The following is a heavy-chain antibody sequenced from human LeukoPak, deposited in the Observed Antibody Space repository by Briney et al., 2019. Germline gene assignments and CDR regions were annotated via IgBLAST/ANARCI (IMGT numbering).Heavy chain of an antibody. Sequence: KPSETLSLTCTVSGGSISSYYWSWIRQPPGKGLEWIGYIYTSGSTNYNPSLKSRVTISVDTSKNQFSLKLSSVTAADTAVYYCARLGYSGYGPGYYYYYMDVWAKGPRSPSP. D-gene: IGHD5-12*01. V-gene: IGHV4-4*09. CDR3: ARLGYSGYGPGYYYYYMDV. CDR1: GGSISSYY. CDR2: IYTSGST. J-gene: IGHJ6*03.